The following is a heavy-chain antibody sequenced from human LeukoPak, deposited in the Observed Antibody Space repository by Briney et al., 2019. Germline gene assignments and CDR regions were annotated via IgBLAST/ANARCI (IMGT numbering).Heavy chain of an antibody. CDR3: AKDEQLGT. D-gene: IGHD6-13*01. J-gene: IGHJ5*02. V-gene: IGHV3-30*18. CDR2: ISYDGSNK. Sequence: PGGSLRLSCAASGFTFSSYGMHWVRQAPGKGLEWVAVISYDGSNKYYADSVKGRFTISRDNSKNTLYLQMNSLRAEDTAVYYCAKDEQLGTWGQGTLVTVSS. CDR1: GFTFSSYG.